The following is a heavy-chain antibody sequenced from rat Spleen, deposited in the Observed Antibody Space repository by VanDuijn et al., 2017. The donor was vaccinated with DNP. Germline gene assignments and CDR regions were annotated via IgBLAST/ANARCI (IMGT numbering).Heavy chain of an antibody. D-gene: IGHD1-11*01. J-gene: IGHJ4*01. CDR2: IIYDGSTT. Sequence: EVQLVESGGGPVQPGRSLKLSCVASGFIFSNYWMTWIRQAPKKGLEWVANIIYDGSTTYYRDSVKGRFTISRDNAKSTLYLQMNSLRSEDTATYYCTRINYGGYYYVMDAWGQGTSVTVSS. CDR3: TRINYGGYYYVMDA. CDR1: GFIFSNYW. V-gene: IGHV5-31*01.